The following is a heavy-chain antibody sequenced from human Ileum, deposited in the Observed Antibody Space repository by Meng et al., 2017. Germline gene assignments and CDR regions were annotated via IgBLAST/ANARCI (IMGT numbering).Heavy chain of an antibody. CDR2: IYLAGSP. J-gene: IGHJ4*02. D-gene: IGHD2-15*01. Sequence: HVQPLEPGPGLGGLSGTLSLTCTVSCGSISSSFYWSWVRQSPGKGLEWIGQIYLAGSPNYNPSLESRVTISVDKSKNQFSLRLTSVTAADTAIFYCVRHGGKYFDSWGQGTLVTVSS. CDR3: VRHGGKYFDS. CDR1: CGSISSSFY. V-gene: IGHV4-4*02.